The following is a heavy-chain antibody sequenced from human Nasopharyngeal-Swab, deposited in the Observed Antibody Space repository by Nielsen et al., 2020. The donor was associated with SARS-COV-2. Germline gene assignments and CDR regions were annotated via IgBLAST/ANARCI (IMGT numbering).Heavy chain of an antibody. CDR1: GFTFSNYN. D-gene: IGHD3-3*01. CDR2: ISSSTTYI. J-gene: IGHJ6*02. V-gene: IGHV3-21*01. Sequence: GGSLRLPCAASGFTFSNYNMNWVRQAPGKGLEWVSSISSSTTYIYYADSVKGRFTISRDNAKNSLYLQMNSLRAEDTAVYYCARDGLDYDFWSAYFMDVWGQGTTVTVSS. CDR3: ARDGLDYDFWSAYFMDV.